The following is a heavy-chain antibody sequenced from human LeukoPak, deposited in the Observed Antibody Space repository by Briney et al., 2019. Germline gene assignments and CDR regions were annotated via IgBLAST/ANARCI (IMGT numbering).Heavy chain of an antibody. D-gene: IGHD3-10*01. V-gene: IGHV1-18*01. CDR2: ISVYNGNT. J-gene: IGHJ4*02. Sequence: ASVKVSCKASGYTFTSYGISWVRQAPGQGLEWMGWISVYNGNTNYAQKLQGRDTMTEDTSTDTAYMELSSLRSEDTAVYYCATDQGSYSDYWGQGTLVTVSS. CDR3: ATDQGSYSDY. CDR1: GYTFTSYG.